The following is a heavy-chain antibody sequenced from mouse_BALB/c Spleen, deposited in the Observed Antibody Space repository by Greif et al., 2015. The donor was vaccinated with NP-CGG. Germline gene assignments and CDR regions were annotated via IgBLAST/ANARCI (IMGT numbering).Heavy chain of an antibody. D-gene: IGHD2-14*01. CDR3: ARQGDGYDVPLAY. Sequence: EVQLVESGGDLVKPGGSLKLSCAASGFTFSSYGMSWVRQTPDKRLEWVATISSGGSYTYYPDSVKGRFTISRDNAKNTLYLQMSSLKSEDTAMYYCARQGDGYDVPLAYWGQGTLVTVSA. V-gene: IGHV5-6*01. J-gene: IGHJ3*01. CDR1: GFTFSSYG. CDR2: ISSGGSYT.